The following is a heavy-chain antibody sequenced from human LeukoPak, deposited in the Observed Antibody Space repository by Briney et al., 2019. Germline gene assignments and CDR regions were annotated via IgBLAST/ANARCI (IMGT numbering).Heavy chain of an antibody. V-gene: IGHV1-2*02. J-gene: IGHJ4*02. CDR1: GYTFSGYY. CDR3: ARMRVLDPAGGDY. Sequence: GASVKVSCKASGYTFSGYYLHWVRQAPGQGLEWMGWLNPNSGYTNYAQKFQGRVTLTRDTSIKTAYMELSGLRSDDTAVYSCARMRVLDPAGGDYWGQGTLVTVSS. D-gene: IGHD2-2*03. CDR2: LNPNSGYT.